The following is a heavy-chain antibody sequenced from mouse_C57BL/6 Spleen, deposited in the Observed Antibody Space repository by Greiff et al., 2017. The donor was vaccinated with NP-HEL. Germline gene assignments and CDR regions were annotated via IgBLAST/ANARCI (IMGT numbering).Heavy chain of an antibody. Sequence: DVKLLESGGGLVKPGGSLKLSCAASGFTFSSYTMSWVRQTPGQRLEWVATISGGGGNTYYPDSVKGRFTIAKDNAKTTLYLQLSSLKSEDTALYYCARQGGYSYYFDYWGQGTTLTVSS. D-gene: IGHD2-3*01. J-gene: IGHJ2*01. CDR1: GFTFSSYT. CDR2: ISGGGGNT. CDR3: ARQGGYSYYFDY. V-gene: IGHV5-9*01.